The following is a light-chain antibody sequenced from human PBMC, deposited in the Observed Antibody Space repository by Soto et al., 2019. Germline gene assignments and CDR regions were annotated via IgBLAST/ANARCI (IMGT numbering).Light chain of an antibody. V-gene: IGLV2-23*02. CDR1: SSDVGSYNL. CDR3: CSYGFGSTLV. J-gene: IGLJ2*01. CDR2: EVI. Sequence: QSVLTQPASVSGSPGQSITISCTGTSSDVGSYNLVSWYQQHPGKVPKLMVYEVIRRPSGVSNRFSGSKSGNTASLTISGLQAEDEADYYCCSYGFGSTLVFGGGTKLTVL.